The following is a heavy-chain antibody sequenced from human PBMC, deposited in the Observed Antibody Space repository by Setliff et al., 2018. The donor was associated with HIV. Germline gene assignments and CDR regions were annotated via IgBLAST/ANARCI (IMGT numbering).Heavy chain of an antibody. D-gene: IGHD4-17*01. Sequence: SETLSLTCTVSGASITSHYWSWIRQSPGRELEWIGYIYSTGSTNYNPSLQSRVSISMDASKNKFSLKVTAVTSADTAVYYCAKGAGFYGDYTFDYWGQGNLVTVSS. CDR3: AKGAGFYGDYTFDY. V-gene: IGHV4-59*11. CDR1: GASITSHY. J-gene: IGHJ4*02. CDR2: IYSTGST.